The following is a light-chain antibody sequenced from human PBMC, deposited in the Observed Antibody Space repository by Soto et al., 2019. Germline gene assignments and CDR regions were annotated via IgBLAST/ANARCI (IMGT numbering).Light chain of an antibody. CDR1: QSVGNN. Sequence: EIVLTQSPGTLSVSPGDRVTLSCRARQSVGNNLAWYQQKPGHAPRLLIHGAFTRATDIPARFSASGSGTEFTLTISSLQSEDFVVYYCQQYDGWPPSITFGQGTRLAIK. V-gene: IGKV3-15*01. J-gene: IGKJ5*01. CDR3: QQYDGWPPSIT. CDR2: GAF.